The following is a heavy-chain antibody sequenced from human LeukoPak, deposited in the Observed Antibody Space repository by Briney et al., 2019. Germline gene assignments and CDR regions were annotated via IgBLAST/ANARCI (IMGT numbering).Heavy chain of an antibody. V-gene: IGHV3-74*01. CDR1: GFTFSGYW. Sequence: GGSLRLSCAASGFTFSGYWMQWVRQAPGKGLVWVSRIKSDGSSTSYADSVKGRFTISRDNAQDTLYLQMNSLRAEDTAVYYCARTYCSGGNCYSGHDYWGQGTLVTVSS. CDR2: IKSDGSST. J-gene: IGHJ4*02. CDR3: ARTYCSGGNCYSGHDY. D-gene: IGHD2-15*01.